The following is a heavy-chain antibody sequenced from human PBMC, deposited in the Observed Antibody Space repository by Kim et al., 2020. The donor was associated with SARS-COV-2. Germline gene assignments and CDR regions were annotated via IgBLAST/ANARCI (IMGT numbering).Heavy chain of an antibody. Sequence: SETLSLTCTVSGGSISSGGYYWSWIRQHPGKGLEWIGYIYYSGSTYYNLSLKSRVTISVDTSKNQFSLKLSSVTAADTAVYYCAKVTAFYDSSGYYVSYYYDDMDIWGKGTTVTVSS. J-gene: IGHJ6*03. CDR3: AKVTAFYDSSGYYVSYYYDDMDI. CDR1: GGSISSGGYY. D-gene: IGHD3-22*01. CDR2: IYYSGST. V-gene: IGHV4-31*03.